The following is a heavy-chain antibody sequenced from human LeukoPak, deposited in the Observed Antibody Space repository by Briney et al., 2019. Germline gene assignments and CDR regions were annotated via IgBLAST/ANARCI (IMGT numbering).Heavy chain of an antibody. CDR2: IGYSGDS. CDR1: GDSIRNAAYY. CDR3: ASSDSSGYIGYFDY. J-gene: IGHJ4*02. V-gene: IGHV4-61*08. Sequence: PSETLSLTCTVSGDSIRNAAYYWSWVRQHPGEGLEWIGYIGYSGDSYYNPSLKSRVTISVDTSKNQFSLKLSSVTAADTAVYYCASSDSSGYIGYFDYWGQGTLVTVSS. D-gene: IGHD3-22*01.